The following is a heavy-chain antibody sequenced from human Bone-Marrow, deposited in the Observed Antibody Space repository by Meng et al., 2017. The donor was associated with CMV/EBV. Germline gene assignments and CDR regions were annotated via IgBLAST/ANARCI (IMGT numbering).Heavy chain of an antibody. Sequence: GESLKISCAASGFTFSSYAMSWVRQAPGKGLEWVSAISGSGGSTYYADSVKGRFTISRDNAKNSLYLQMNSLRAEDTAVYYCARGRTVTTHWGQGTLVTVSS. CDR2: ISGSGGST. J-gene: IGHJ4*02. CDR3: ARGRTVTTH. V-gene: IGHV3-23*01. D-gene: IGHD4-17*01. CDR1: GFTFSSYA.